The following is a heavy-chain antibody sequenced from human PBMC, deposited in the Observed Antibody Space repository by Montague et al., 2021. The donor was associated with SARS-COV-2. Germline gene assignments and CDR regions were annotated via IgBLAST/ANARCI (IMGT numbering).Heavy chain of an antibody. V-gene: IGHV3-7*01. CDR3: ARDNIVIVPPAIFYDS. CDR1: GFIFSNFW. D-gene: IGHD2-2*01. CDR2: IKQDGSEK. J-gene: IGHJ4*02. Sequence: SLRLSCAASGFIFSNFWMSWVRQAPGKGLEWVANIKQDGSEKFYVHSVKGRFTISRDNAKNSLYLQMYSLRAEDTAVYFCARDNIVIVPPAIFYDSWGQGTLVTVSS.